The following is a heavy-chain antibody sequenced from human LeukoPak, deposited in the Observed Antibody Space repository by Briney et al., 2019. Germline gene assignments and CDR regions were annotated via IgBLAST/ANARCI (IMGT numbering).Heavy chain of an antibody. V-gene: IGHV1-18*01. CDR3: ARNEDRIVVVPAAIWGGFDY. J-gene: IGHJ4*02. CDR1: DYTFTSYG. CDR2: ISAYNGNT. D-gene: IGHD2-2*02. Sequence: GASVKVSCKASDYTFTSYGISWVRQAPGQGLEWMGWISAYNGNTNYAQKLQGRVTMTTDTSTSTAYMELRSLRSDDTAVYYCARNEDRIVVVPAAIWGGFDYWGQGTLVTVSS.